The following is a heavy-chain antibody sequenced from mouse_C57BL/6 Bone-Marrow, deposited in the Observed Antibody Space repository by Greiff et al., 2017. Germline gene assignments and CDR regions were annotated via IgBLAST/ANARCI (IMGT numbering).Heavy chain of an antibody. CDR1: GYTFTDYY. Sequence: VQLQQSGPVLVKPGASVKMSCKASGYTFTDYYMNWVKQSHGKSLEWIGVINPYNGGTSYNQKFKGKATLTVDKSSSTAYMELNSLTSEDSAVYYCASYYYGTYYWGLGTTLTVSS. J-gene: IGHJ2*01. CDR2: INPYNGGT. D-gene: IGHD1-1*01. CDR3: ASYYYGTYY. V-gene: IGHV1-19*01.